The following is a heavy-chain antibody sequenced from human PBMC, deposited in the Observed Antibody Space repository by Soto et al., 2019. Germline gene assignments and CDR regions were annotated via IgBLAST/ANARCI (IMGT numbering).Heavy chain of an antibody. CDR1: GGTFSTSA. CDR2: IIPVFGTP. D-gene: IGHD7-27*01. CDR3: ATQLPGDLAF. Sequence: QVQLVQSGAEVRKPGSSVKVSCVASGGTFSTSAMNWVRQAPGQGLEWVGGIIPVFGTPTYAQSLQGRVTITVDVSTTTASRNRPRRRPEAPPVYYWATQLPGDLAFWGRGTLVIVSS. J-gene: IGHJ4*02. V-gene: IGHV1-69*13.